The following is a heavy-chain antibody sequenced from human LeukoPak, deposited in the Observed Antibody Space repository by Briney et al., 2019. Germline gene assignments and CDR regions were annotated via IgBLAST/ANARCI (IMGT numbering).Heavy chain of an antibody. D-gene: IGHD3-16*02. Sequence: GGSLRLSCAASGFTFSSYGMHWVRQAPGKGLEWVAVIWYDGSNKYYADSVKGRFTISRDNSKNTLYLQMNSLRAEDTAVYYCARPMITFGGVIPIDAFDIWGQGTMVTVSS. CDR3: ARPMITFGGVIPIDAFDI. J-gene: IGHJ3*02. CDR1: GFTFSSYG. CDR2: IWYDGSNK. V-gene: IGHV3-33*01.